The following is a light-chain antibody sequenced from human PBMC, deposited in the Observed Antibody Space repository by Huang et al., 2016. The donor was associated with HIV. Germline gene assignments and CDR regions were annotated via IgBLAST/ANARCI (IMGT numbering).Light chain of an antibody. CDR3: QHYENWPPLT. Sequence: EIVMTQSPATLSVSPGERATLSCRASQSVSSNLAWYQQKPGQAPRLLIYGASTRATGIPARVSGSGSGTEFSLTISSLQSEDFAIYYCQHYENWPPLTFGGGTKVAIK. J-gene: IGKJ4*01. CDR2: GAS. V-gene: IGKV3-15*01. CDR1: QSVSSN.